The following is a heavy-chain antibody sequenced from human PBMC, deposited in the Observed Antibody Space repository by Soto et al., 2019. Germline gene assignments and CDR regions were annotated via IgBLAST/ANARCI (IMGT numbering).Heavy chain of an antibody. CDR3: VRGQRLWYGVAY. CDR1: RGSFSGPY. CDR2: IFYSGDT. D-gene: IGHD3-10*01. J-gene: IGHJ4*02. V-gene: IGHV4-59*11. Sequence: SETLSLTCTVARGSFSGPYGSWIRQSPGKGLEWIGYIFYSGDTNYNPSLESRVTMSVDTSRSQFSLELRSVTAADTAVYYCVRGQRLWYGVAYRGQGTFVTVS.